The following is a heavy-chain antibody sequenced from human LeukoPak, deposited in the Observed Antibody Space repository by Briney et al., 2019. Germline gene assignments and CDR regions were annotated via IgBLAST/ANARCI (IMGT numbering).Heavy chain of an antibody. CDR1: GFTFSASA. V-gene: IGHV3-73*01. J-gene: IGHJ4*02. CDR3: TREYSSGWPFDF. CDR2: IRSKADTYAT. Sequence: GGSLRLSCAASGFTFSASAVHLVRRASGKGLEWVGRIRSKADTYATSYAASVKGRFTISRDDSKNTAFLQLNSLETEDTAVYYCTREYSSGWPFDFWGQGTLVTVSS. D-gene: IGHD6-19*01.